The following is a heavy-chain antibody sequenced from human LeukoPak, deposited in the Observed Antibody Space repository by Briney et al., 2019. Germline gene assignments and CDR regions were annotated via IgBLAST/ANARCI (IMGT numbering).Heavy chain of an antibody. CDR2: IGTSSSYI. CDR3: ARRATSERGHSYGLDY. D-gene: IGHD5-18*01. V-gene: IGHV3-21*01. Sequence: GGSLRLSCAASGFTFSSYWMNWVRQAPGKGLEWVSSIGTSSSYIYYADSLKGRFTISRDNAKNSLYLQMNSLRAEDTAVYYCARRATSERGHSYGLDYWGQGTLVTVSS. CDR1: GFTFSSYW. J-gene: IGHJ4*02.